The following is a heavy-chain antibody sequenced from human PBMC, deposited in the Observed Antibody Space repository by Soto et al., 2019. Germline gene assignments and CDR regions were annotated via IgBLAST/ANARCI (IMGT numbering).Heavy chain of an antibody. CDR3: ARDRLRYNWNDFPYYYYGMDV. V-gene: IGHV3-30*14. Sequence: QVQLVESGGGVVQPGRSLRLSCAASGFTFSSYAMHWVRQAPGKGLEWVAVISYDGSNKYYADSVKGRFTISTDNSKNTLYIQMNSLRAEDTAVYYCARDRLRYNWNDFPYYYYGMDVWGQGTTVTVSS. CDR1: GFTFSSYA. CDR2: ISYDGSNK. J-gene: IGHJ6*02. D-gene: IGHD1-1*01.